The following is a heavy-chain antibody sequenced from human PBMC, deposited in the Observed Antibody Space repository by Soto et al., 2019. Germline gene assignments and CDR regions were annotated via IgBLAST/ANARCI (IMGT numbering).Heavy chain of an antibody. CDR3: ARGPYYDFWSGYPPQYYFDY. CDR2: ISAYNGNT. D-gene: IGHD3-3*01. J-gene: IGHJ4*02. Sequence: ASVKVSCKASGYTFTSYGISWVRQAPGQGLEWMGWISAYNGNTNYAQKLQGRVTMTTDTSTSTAYMELRSLRSDDTAVYYCARGPYYDFWSGYPPQYYFDYWGQGTLVTVSS. CDR1: GYTFTSYG. V-gene: IGHV1-18*01.